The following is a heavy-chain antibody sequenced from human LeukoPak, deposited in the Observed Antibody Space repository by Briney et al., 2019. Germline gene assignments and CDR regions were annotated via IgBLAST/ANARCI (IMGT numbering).Heavy chain of an antibody. CDR2: INEGGSAD. Sequence: GGSLRLSCAASGFRFNTLRMSWVRQAPGKGLEWVANINEGGSADYYADSVKGRFTISRDNAKNSLHLQMNSLRAEDTAVYYCAGDWELSRDYWGQGTLVTVSS. V-gene: IGHV3-7*01. CDR1: GFRFNTLR. D-gene: IGHD1-7*01. J-gene: IGHJ4*02. CDR3: AGDWELSRDY.